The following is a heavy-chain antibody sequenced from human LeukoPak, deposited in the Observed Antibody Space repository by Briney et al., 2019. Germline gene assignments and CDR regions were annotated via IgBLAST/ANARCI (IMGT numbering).Heavy chain of an antibody. CDR2: INPNSGGT. Sequence: ASVKVSCKASGYTFTGNYIHWVRQAPGQGLEWMGWINPNSGGTKYAQKFQGRVTMTRDTSITTAYMELSRLRSDDMAVYYCARDTLVGATLYYFDYWGQGTLVTVSS. J-gene: IGHJ4*02. D-gene: IGHD1-26*01. CDR3: ARDTLVGATLYYFDY. V-gene: IGHV1-2*02. CDR1: GYTFTGNY.